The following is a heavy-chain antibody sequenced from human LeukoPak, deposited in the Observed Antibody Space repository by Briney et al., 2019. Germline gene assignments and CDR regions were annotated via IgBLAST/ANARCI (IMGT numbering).Heavy chain of an antibody. Sequence: GGSLRLSCAASGFTFSSYTIHWVRQPPGKGLEWVAVISFDGSNKYYADSVKGRFTISRDNSKNTLYLQMNSLRAEDTAVYYCAKEELGSSLGFDPWGQGTLVTVSS. V-gene: IGHV3-30-3*01. J-gene: IGHJ5*02. D-gene: IGHD3-16*01. CDR3: AKEELGSSLGFDP. CDR2: ISFDGSNK. CDR1: GFTFSSYT.